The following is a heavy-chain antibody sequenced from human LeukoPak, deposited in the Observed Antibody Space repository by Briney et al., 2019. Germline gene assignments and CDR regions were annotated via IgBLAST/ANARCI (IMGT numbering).Heavy chain of an antibody. Sequence: SETLSLTCTVSGGSISSYYWSWIRQPPGKGLEWIGYIYYSGSTNYNPSLKSRATISVDTSKNQFSLKLSSVTAADTAVYYCAREGVVAAFDYWGQGTLVTVSS. CDR3: AREGVVAAFDY. CDR2: IYYSGST. CDR1: GGSISSYY. J-gene: IGHJ4*02. V-gene: IGHV4-59*01. D-gene: IGHD2-15*01.